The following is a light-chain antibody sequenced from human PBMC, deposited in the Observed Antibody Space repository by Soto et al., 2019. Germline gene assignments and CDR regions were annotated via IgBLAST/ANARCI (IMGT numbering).Light chain of an antibody. Sequence: QSALTQPRSVSGSPGQSVTISCTGTSSDVGRYNYVSWYQHHPGKAPKLMIYGVNERPSGVPDRFSGSKSGSTASLTISGLQAEDEADYHCCSYAGSYILVFGGGTKLTVL. CDR1: SSDVGRYNY. V-gene: IGLV2-11*01. CDR3: CSYAGSYILV. J-gene: IGLJ3*02. CDR2: GVN.